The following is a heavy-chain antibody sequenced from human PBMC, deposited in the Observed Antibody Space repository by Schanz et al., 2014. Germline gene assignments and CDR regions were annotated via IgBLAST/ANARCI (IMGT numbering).Heavy chain of an antibody. CDR3: ARVQIGDVYFDS. CDR2: IFYTGST. Sequence: QVRLQESGPGLVKPSETLSLTCTISGGSISSYYWSWIRQPPGKGLEWIGYIFYTGSTNYNPSLKSRVPISVDMSKSPFSLKLTSVTAADTAVYFCARVQIGDVYFDSWGQGILVTVSS. CDR1: GGSISSYY. V-gene: IGHV4-59*12. D-gene: IGHD2-8*01. J-gene: IGHJ4*02.